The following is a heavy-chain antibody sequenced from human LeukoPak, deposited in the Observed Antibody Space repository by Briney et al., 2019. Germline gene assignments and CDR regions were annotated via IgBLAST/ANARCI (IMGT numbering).Heavy chain of an antibody. CDR2: ISSSGSTI. V-gene: IGHV3-11*04. J-gene: IGHJ5*02. CDR1: GFTFSDYY. Sequence: GGSLRLSCAASGFTFSDYYMSWIRQAPGKGLEWVSYISSSGSTIYYADSVKGRFTISRDNAKNSLYLQMNSLRAEDTAVYYCAREALVGSYYDFWSGYEQNWFDPWGQGTLVTVSS. D-gene: IGHD3-3*01. CDR3: AREALVGSYYDFWSGYEQNWFDP.